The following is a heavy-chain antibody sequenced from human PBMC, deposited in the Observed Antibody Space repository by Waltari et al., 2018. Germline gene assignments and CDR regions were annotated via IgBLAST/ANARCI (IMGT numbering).Heavy chain of an antibody. J-gene: IGHJ5*02. Sequence: QVQLQQWGAGLLKPSETLSLTCAVYGGSFSGYYWSWIRQPPGKGLEWIGEINHSGSTNYNPSRTSRVTISVDTSKNQFSLKLGSVTAADTAVYYCARGLGYCSSTSCYPNWFDPWGQGTLVTVSS. D-gene: IGHD2-2*01. V-gene: IGHV4-34*01. CDR1: GGSFSGYY. CDR3: ARGLGYCSSTSCYPNWFDP. CDR2: INHSGST.